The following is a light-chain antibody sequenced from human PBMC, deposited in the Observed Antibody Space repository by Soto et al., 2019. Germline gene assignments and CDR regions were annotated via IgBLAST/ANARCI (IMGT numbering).Light chain of an antibody. Sequence: QSVLTQPPSVSGAPGQRVTISCTGSSSNIGAGYDVHWYQQLPGTAPKLLIYGNSQRPSGVPDRFSGSKSATSASLAITGLQVDDEADYYCQSYDTSLSGSVFGGGTKLTVL. V-gene: IGLV1-40*01. CDR1: SSNIGAGYD. CDR2: GNS. J-gene: IGLJ2*01. CDR3: QSYDTSLSGSV.